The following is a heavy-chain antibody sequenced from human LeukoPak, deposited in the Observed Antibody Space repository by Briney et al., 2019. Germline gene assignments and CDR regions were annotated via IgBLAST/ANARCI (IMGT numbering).Heavy chain of an antibody. CDR1: GFSFSSYG. D-gene: IGHD6-19*01. V-gene: IGHV3-30*19. Sequence: PGGSLRLSCAASGFSFSSYGMHWVRQAPGKGLEWVAVISYDGSKKSYADSVKGRFTISRDNSKNTLYLQMNSLRAEDTAVYYCARSASGWFYHFDYWGQGTLVTVSS. J-gene: IGHJ4*02. CDR2: ISYDGSKK. CDR3: ARSASGWFYHFDY.